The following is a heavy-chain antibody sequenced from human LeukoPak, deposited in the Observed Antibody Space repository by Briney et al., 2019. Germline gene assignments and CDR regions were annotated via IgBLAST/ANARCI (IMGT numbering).Heavy chain of an antibody. Sequence: PGGSLRLSCAASGFTFNNYAMYWVRQAPGKGLEWVSGIFGSGGSAHYADPVKGRFTISRDNTKNTVYLQLDSLRVEDTAVYYCGKTTVGYSSGRYPGWPVDYWGQGTLVTVSS. V-gene: IGHV3-23*01. J-gene: IGHJ4*02. CDR1: GFTFNNYA. CDR3: GKTTVGYSSGRYPGWPVDY. D-gene: IGHD2-15*01. CDR2: IFGSGGSA.